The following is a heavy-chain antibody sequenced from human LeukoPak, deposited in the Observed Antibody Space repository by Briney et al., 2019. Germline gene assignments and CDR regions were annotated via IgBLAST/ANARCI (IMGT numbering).Heavy chain of an antibody. CDR2: IIPIFGTA. V-gene: IGHV1-69*13. D-gene: IGHD3-10*01. CDR1: GGTFSSYA. Sequence: SVKVSCKASGGTFSSYAISWVRQAPGQGLEWMGGIIPIFGTANHAQKFQGRVTITADESTSTAYMELSSLRSEDTAVYYCATTNNFIGSGSYYSDAFDIWGQGTMVTVSS. CDR3: ATTNNFIGSGSYYSDAFDI. J-gene: IGHJ3*02.